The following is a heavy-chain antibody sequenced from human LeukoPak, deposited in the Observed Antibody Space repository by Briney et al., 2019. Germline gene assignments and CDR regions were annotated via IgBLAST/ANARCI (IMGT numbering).Heavy chain of an antibody. J-gene: IGHJ4*02. V-gene: IGHV1-69*13. CDR3: ARGDYRQELLYYFDY. CDR2: IIPIFGTA. CDR1: GGTFSSYA. D-gene: IGHD1-26*01. Sequence: ASVKVSCKASGGTFSSYAISWVRQAPGQGLEWMGGIIPIFGTANYAQKFQGRVTITADESTSTAYMELSSLRSEDTAVYYCARGDYRQELLYYFDYWGQGTLVTVSS.